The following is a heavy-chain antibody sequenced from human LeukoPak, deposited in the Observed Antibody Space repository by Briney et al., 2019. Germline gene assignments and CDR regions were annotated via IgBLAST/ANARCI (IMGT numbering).Heavy chain of an antibody. CDR3: ARDRGQADAFDI. CDR1: GGSISSGSYY. D-gene: IGHD3-10*01. CDR2: IYHSGST. J-gene: IGHJ3*02. Sequence: SETLSLTCTVSGGSISSGSYYWSWIRQPPGKGLEWIGYIYHSGSTYYNPSLKSRVTISVDRSKNQFSLKLSSVTAADTAVYYCARDRGQADAFDIWGQGTMVTVSS. V-gene: IGHV4-30-2*01.